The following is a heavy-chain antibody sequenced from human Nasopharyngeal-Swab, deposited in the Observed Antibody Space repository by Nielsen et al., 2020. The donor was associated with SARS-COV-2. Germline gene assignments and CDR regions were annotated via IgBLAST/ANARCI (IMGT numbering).Heavy chain of an antibody. J-gene: IGHJ4*02. CDR2: ISSSGRHI. Sequence: GGSLRLSCTGSGFTFSDSYMSWIRQAPGKGLEWVAYISSSGRHIYYADSVKGRFTISRDNAKNSLFLHMDSLRVEDTALYYCVGGNQWLSFDLWGQGTLVTVSS. CDR3: VGGNQWLSFDL. D-gene: IGHD6-19*01. CDR1: GFTFSDSY. V-gene: IGHV3-11*04.